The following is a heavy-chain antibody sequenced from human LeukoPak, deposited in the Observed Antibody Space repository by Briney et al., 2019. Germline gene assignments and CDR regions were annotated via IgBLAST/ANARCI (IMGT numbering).Heavy chain of an antibody. CDR1: GGPISTSSYY. V-gene: IGHV4-39*01. CDR2: IYYSGST. D-gene: IGHD2-15*01. J-gene: IGHJ6*03. Sequence: SETLSLTCTVSGGPISTSSYYWGWIRQPPGKGLEWIGSIYYSGSTYYNPSIKSRVTISVDTSKNQFSLKLSSVTAAETALYYCARHGSYYYYMDVWGKGTTVTVSS. CDR3: ARHGSYYYYMDV.